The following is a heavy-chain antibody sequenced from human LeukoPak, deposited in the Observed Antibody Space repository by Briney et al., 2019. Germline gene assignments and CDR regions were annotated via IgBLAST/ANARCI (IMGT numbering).Heavy chain of an antibody. Sequence: GGSLRLSCTASGLTFSRYAIKWVRQAPGKGLGWVSTVSDSGDRTFYADSVKGRFTISRDNSKNTVYLQMSSLRAEDTAVYYCARDGSGSYYKDYYYYYMDVWGKGTTVTVSS. D-gene: IGHD3-10*01. CDR1: GLTFSRYA. J-gene: IGHJ6*03. CDR3: ARDGSGSYYKDYYYYYMDV. CDR2: VSDSGDRT. V-gene: IGHV3-23*01.